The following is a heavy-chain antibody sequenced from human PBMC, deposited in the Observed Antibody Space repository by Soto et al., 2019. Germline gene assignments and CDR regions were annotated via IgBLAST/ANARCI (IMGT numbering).Heavy chain of an antibody. V-gene: IGHV3-23*01. J-gene: IGHJ4*02. CDR1: GFTFTGFA. CDR3: AKGRPYDGPGTYYIALHCFDY. CDR2: ISASGSST. Sequence: GVSLRLSCAPSGFTFTGFAMSWVRQAPGKGLEWVSGISASGSSTYYADSVKGRFTISRDKSKSTVYLQMNSLRDEDTALYYCAKGRPYDGPGTYYIALHCFDYWGQGAQVTVSS. D-gene: IGHD3-10*01.